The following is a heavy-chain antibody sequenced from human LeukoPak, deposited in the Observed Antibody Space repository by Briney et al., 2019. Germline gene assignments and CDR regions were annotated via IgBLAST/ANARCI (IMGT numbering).Heavy chain of an antibody. CDR1: GGTFSSYA. D-gene: IGHD3-22*01. V-gene: IGHV1-69*13. CDR2: IIPIFATA. CDR3: ARGWDYDSGGRPTAYVY. Sequence: SVKVSCKASGGTFSSYAISWVRQAPGQGLEWMGGIIPIFATANYAQKFQGKVTITADESTSTAYMELSSLRSEDTAIYYCARGWDYDSGGRPTAYVYWGQGTLVSVSS. J-gene: IGHJ4*02.